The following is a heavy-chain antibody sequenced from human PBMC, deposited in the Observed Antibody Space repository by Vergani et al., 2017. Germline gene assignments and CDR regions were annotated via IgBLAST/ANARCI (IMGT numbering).Heavy chain of an antibody. V-gene: IGHV1-69-2*01. Sequence: EVQLVESGGGLVQPGGSLTLSCAASGFTFTDYYLHWVRVGPGKGLTWMGVINPGDGATIYAAHFQGRVTIAADTSRDTGYMELRTLNPDDTAIYFCARSGGVGTLGHFALWGQGTLVTVSS. CDR2: INPGDGAT. J-gene: IGHJ4*02. D-gene: IGHD3-16*01. CDR3: ARSGGVGTLGHFAL. CDR1: GFTFTDYY.